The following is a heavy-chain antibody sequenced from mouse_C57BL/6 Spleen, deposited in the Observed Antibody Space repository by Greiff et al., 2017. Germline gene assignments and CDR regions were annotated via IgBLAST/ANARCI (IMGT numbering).Heavy chain of an antibody. D-gene: IGHD2-2*01. CDR1: GFTFSDYG. CDR3: ARLYGYYYFDY. Sequence: EVKLMGSGGGLVKPGGSLKLSCAASGFTFSDYGMHWVRQAPEKGLEWVAYISSGNSTINYTDTVKGRFTIARDNAKNTLFLQMTSLRSEDTAMYYCARLYGYYYFDYWGQGTTLTVSS. J-gene: IGHJ2*01. CDR2: ISSGNSTI. V-gene: IGHV5-17*01.